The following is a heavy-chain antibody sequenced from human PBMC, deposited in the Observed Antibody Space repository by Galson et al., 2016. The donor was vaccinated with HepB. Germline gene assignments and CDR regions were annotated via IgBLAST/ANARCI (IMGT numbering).Heavy chain of an antibody. D-gene: IGHD3-10*01. V-gene: IGHV3-15*01. CDR2: IKRRTDGEST. J-gene: IGHJ3*02. CDR3: AKERGSRLTMVRGVLDPFDI. Sequence: SLRLSCAASGFTFSNAWMTWVRQAPGKGLEWVGRIKRRTDGESTDYTAPVKGRFTISRDNSKNTVHLQMGSLRAEDTAVYYCAKERGSRLTMVRGVLDPFDIWGHGTLVTVSA. CDR1: GFTFSNAW.